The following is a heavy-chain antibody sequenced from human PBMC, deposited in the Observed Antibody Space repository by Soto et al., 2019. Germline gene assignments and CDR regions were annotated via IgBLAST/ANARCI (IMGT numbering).Heavy chain of an antibody. V-gene: IGHV3-48*01. CDR1: RLTFSTYS. D-gene: IGHD3-22*01. Sequence: GGPLRLSCAASRLTFSTYSMNWVQQAPGKGLEWVSYISSSSSTIYYADSVKGRFTISRDNAKNSLYLQMNSLRAEDTAVYYCARNTYYYDSTGYYQYVYWGQGTLVTVSS. J-gene: IGHJ4*02. CDR2: ISSSSSTI. CDR3: ARNTYYYDSTGYYQYVY.